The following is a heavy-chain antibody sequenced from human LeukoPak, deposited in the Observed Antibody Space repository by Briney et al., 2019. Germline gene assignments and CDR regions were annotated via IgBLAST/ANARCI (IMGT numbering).Heavy chain of an antibody. CDR1: GFTFSTYN. CDR2: ITTTSAYI. V-gene: IGHV3-21*01. J-gene: IGHJ6*03. D-gene: IGHD1-26*01. Sequence: GGSLTLSCAASGFTFSTYNMNWVRQAPGKGPEWLSSITTTSAYIYYADSVKGRFTISRDNAKNSLYLQMNSLRADDTAVYYCARDPYSGSYGGYYHYYMDVWGEGTTVTVSS. CDR3: ARDPYSGSYGGYYHYYMDV.